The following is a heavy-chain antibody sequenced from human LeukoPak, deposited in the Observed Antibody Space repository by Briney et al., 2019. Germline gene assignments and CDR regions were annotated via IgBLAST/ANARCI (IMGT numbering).Heavy chain of an antibody. CDR2: ISGSGGGT. V-gene: IGHV3-23*01. Sequence: PGGSLRLSCAASGFTFSSYAMSWVRQAPGKGLEWVSTISGSGGGTYYGDSVKGRFTISRDNSKNTLYLQMNSLRAEDTAVYYCAKVNEGNGEMATYPFDYWGQGTLVTVSS. J-gene: IGHJ4*02. CDR3: AKVNEGNGEMATYPFDY. D-gene: IGHD3-10*01. CDR1: GFTFSSYA.